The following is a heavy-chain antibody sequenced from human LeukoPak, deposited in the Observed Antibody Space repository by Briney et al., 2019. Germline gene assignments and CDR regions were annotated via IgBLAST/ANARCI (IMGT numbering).Heavy chain of an antibody. V-gene: IGHV4-4*02. CDR2: IYHTGST. D-gene: IGHD6-19*01. CDR3: ARELSSGWSGYYFDY. Sequence: SETLSLTCAVSGGSISSSTWWSWVRPPPGKGLEWIGEIYHTGSTNYNPSLKSRVTISVDKSKNQFSLKLSSVTAADTAVYYCARELSSGWSGYYFDYWGQGTLVTVSP. J-gene: IGHJ4*02. CDR1: GGSISSSTW.